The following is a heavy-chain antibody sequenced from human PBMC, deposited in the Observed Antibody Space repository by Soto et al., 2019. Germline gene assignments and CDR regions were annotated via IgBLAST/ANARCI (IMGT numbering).Heavy chain of an antibody. D-gene: IGHD5-18*01. J-gene: IGHJ4*02. V-gene: IGHV3-30*18. CDR1: GFTFSSYG. CDR3: AKEALGGIQFWWAYFDY. CDR2: ISYDGSNK. Sequence: QVQLVESGGGVVQPGRSLRLSCAASGFTFSSYGMHWVRQAPGKGLEWVAVISYDGSNKYYADSVKGRFTISRDNSKNTLYLKMNGVRAEDTVVYYCAKEALGGIQFWWAYFDYWGQGPVVTVSS.